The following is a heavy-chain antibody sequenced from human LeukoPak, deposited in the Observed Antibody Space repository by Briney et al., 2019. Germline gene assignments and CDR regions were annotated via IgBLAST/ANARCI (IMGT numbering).Heavy chain of an antibody. J-gene: IGHJ4*02. CDR2: IYGSGGTT. CDR1: GFTFTRNA. CDR3: AKAHCSSTSCSRADN. Sequence: GGSLRLSCAASGFTFTRNAMAWVRQAPGKGLEWGSPIYGSGGTTFYADSVKGRVTISRVQSTNTVYLQMNSLRADDTAVYYCAKAHCSSTSCSRADNWGQGTLVTVSS. V-gene: IGHV3-23*01. D-gene: IGHD2-2*01.